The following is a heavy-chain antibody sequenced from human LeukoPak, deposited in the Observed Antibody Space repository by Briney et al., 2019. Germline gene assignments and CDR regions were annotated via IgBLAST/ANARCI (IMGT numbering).Heavy chain of an antibody. CDR3: ANAKNYDFWSTPGPYFDY. CDR2: ISGSGGST. D-gene: IGHD3-3*01. J-gene: IGHJ4*02. Sequence: GGSLRLSCAASGFTFSSYAMSWVRQAPGKGLEWVSAISGSGGSTYYADSVKGRFTISRDNSKNTLYLQMNSLRAEDTAVYYCANAKNYDFWSTPGPYFDYWGQGTLVTVSS. CDR1: GFTFSSYA. V-gene: IGHV3-23*01.